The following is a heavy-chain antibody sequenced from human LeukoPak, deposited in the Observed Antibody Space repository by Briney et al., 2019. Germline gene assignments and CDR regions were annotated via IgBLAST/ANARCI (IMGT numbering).Heavy chain of an antibody. CDR1: GGTFSSYA. D-gene: IGHD3-10*01. J-gene: IGHJ4*02. CDR2: IIPIFGTA. Sequence: SMKVSCKASGGTFSSYAISWVRQAPGQGLEWMGRIIPIFGTADYAQKFQGRVTITTDESTSTAYMELSSLRSEDTAVYYCASVLWFGELLSPYLDYWGQGTLVTVSS. V-gene: IGHV1-69*05. CDR3: ASVLWFGELLSPYLDY.